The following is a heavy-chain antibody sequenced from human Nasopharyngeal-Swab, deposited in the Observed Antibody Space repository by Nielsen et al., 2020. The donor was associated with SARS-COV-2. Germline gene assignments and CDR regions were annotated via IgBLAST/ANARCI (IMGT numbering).Heavy chain of an antibody. CDR3: ARGGRYCSSTSCSAFDY. V-gene: IGHV1-2*02. CDR1: GYTFTGYY. Sequence: ASVKVFCKASGYTFTGYYMHWVRQAPGQGLEWMGWINPNSGGTNYAQKFQGRVTMTRDTSISTAYMELSRLRSDDTAVYYCARGGRYCSSTSCSAFDYWGQGTLVTVSS. J-gene: IGHJ4*02. CDR2: INPNSGGT. D-gene: IGHD2-2*01.